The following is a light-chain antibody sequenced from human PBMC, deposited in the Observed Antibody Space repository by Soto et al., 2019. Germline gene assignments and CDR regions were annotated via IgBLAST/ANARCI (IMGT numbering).Light chain of an antibody. V-gene: IGLV1-44*01. CDR3: AEWDDSMKDYV. CDR1: RSNIGSTT. J-gene: IGLJ1*01. Sequence: QSVLTQPPSGSGTPGQRVTISCSGSRSNIGSTTVHWYQHLPGTAPKLLIHNDNQWPSGVHDRFSGSKSGTSASLAISGLQSQDEADYYCAEWDDSMKDYVFGTGSKVTVX. CDR2: NDN.